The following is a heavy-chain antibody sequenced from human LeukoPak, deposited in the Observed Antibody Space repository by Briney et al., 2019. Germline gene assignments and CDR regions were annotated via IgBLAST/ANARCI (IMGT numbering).Heavy chain of an antibody. J-gene: IGHJ5*02. D-gene: IGHD3-10*01. CDR1: GYTFTNYY. Sequence: ASVKVSCKASGYTFTNYYMHWVRQAPGHGPKWMGIINSSGGSTSYAQKFQGRVTMTRDTSISTAYMELRDLRSEDTAVYYCVRDGEGVAISVNYWFDPWGQGTLVTVSS. CDR2: INSSGGST. CDR3: VRDGEGVAISVNYWFDP. V-gene: IGHV1-46*01.